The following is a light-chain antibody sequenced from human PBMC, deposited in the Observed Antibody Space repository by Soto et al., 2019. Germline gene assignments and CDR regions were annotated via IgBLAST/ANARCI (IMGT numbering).Light chain of an antibody. J-gene: IGKJ5*01. CDR1: QSISSW. CDR3: QQLNSYPIT. V-gene: IGKV1-5*01. Sequence: DIQMTQSPSTLSASVGDRVTITCRASQSISSWLAWYQQKPGKAPKLLIYDASSLESGVTSRFSGSGSGTEFTLTISSLQPDDFATYYCQQLNSYPITFGQGTRLEIK. CDR2: DAS.